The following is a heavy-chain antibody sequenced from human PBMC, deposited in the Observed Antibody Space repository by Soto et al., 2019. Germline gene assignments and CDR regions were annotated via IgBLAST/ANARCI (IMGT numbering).Heavy chain of an antibody. D-gene: IGHD6-6*01. Sequence: PVGSLRLSCAASGFTVSSSYMTWVRHVPGKGLEWVSVMYAGGTTYYANSVKGRFTFSRDNSKNMMYLQMNNLRAEDTAMYYCAREFRDGSNTRLAFDPWGQGTLVTVSS. V-gene: IGHV3-66*01. J-gene: IGHJ5*02. CDR3: AREFRDGSNTRLAFDP. CDR1: GFTVSSSY. CDR2: MYAGGTT.